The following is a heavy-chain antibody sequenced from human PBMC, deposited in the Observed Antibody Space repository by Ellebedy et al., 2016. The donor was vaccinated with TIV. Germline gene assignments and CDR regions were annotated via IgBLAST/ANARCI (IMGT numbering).Heavy chain of an antibody. CDR1: GGSISSYY. CDR2: IYYSGST. V-gene: IGHV4-59*08. J-gene: IGHJ4*02. D-gene: IGHD5-24*01. CDR3: ARQGGYNLLPFDY. Sequence: MPSETLSLTCTVSGGSISSYYWSWIRQPPGKGLEWIGYIYYSGSTNYTPSLKSRVTISVDTSKNQFSLKLSSVTAADTAVYYCARQGGYNLLPFDYWGQGTLVTVSS.